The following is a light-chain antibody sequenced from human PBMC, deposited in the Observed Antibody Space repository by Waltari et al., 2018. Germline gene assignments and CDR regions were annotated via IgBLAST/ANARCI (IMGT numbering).Light chain of an antibody. V-gene: IGLV2-14*03. CDR1: SSDVGAYNY. Sequence: QSALTQPASVSGSPGQSITLPCTGTSSDVGAYNYVSWYQPHPGKAPKLMISDVSDRPSGVSNRFSGSKSGNTASLTISGLQAEDEADYFCMSYTSSSSWIFGGGTKLTVL. J-gene: IGLJ2*01. CDR3: MSYTSSSSWI. CDR2: DVS.